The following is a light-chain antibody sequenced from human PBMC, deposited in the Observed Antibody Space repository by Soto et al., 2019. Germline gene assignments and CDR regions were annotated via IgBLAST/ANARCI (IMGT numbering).Light chain of an antibody. Sequence: QSALTQPPSASGSPGQSVTISCTGTSSDIGGYNSVSWYQQHPGKAPRLMIYEVNKRPSGVPDRFSGSKSGNTASLTVSGLQAEDEADYYCNSHTGSDNDVVFGGGTQLTVL. CDR1: SSDIGGYNS. V-gene: IGLV2-8*01. J-gene: IGLJ2*01. CDR3: NSHTGSDNDVV. CDR2: EVN.